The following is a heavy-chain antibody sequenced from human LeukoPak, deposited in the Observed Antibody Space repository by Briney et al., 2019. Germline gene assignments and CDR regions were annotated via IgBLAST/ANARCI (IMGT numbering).Heavy chain of an antibody. V-gene: IGHV3-23*01. CDR2: ISGSGGST. J-gene: IGHJ6*04. D-gene: IGHD3-10*01. Sequence: PGGSLRLSCAASGFTFSSYAMSWVRQAPGKGLDWVSAISGSGGSTYYADSVKGRFTISRDNSKNTLYLQMNSLRAEDTAVYYCAKDKRVTMVRGVIIPYGMDVWGKGTTVTVSS. CDR3: AKDKRVTMVRGVIIPYGMDV. CDR1: GFTFSSYA.